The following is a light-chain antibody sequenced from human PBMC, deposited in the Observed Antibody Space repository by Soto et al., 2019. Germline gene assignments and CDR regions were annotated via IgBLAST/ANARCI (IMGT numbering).Light chain of an antibody. V-gene: IGLV1-51*02. CDR1: SSNIGNNY. Sequence: QSVLTQPPSVSAAPGQKVTISCSGSSSNIGNNYVSWYQQLPGTAPKLLIYENNKRPSGIPDRFSVSKSGTSATLGITGLQTGDEADYYCGTWDSSLSAYVFGTATQLTVL. CDR2: ENN. CDR3: GTWDSSLSAYV. J-gene: IGLJ1*01.